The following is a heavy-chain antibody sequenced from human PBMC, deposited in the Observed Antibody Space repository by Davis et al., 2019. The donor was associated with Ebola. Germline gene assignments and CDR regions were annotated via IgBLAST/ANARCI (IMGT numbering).Heavy chain of an antibody. CDR1: GDSASSRNW. V-gene: IGHV4-4*02. Sequence: MPSETLSLTCAVSGDSASSRNWWSCVRQSPGKGLEWIGEIYHGGITKYNPSLKSRVTMSVDMSKNQFSLRLNSVTAADTAVYYCARVDFCIGGSCYSHDHWGQGTLVTVSS. CDR2: IYHGGIT. D-gene: IGHD2-15*01. CDR3: ARVDFCIGGSCYSHDH. J-gene: IGHJ5*02.